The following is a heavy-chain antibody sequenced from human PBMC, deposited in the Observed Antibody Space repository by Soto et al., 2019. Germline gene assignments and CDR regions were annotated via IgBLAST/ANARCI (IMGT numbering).Heavy chain of an antibody. CDR1: GFTFSSYS. J-gene: IGHJ4*02. D-gene: IGHD4-17*01. V-gene: IGHV3-48*02. CDR3: ARDYYGDYYFDY. Sequence: GVLRLSCAASGFTFSSYSMNWVRQAPGKGLEWISYISGSGSTIYYADSVKGRFTISRDNARNSLYLQVNSLRDEDTAVYYCARDYYGDYYFDYWGQGTLVTVSS. CDR2: ISGSGSTI.